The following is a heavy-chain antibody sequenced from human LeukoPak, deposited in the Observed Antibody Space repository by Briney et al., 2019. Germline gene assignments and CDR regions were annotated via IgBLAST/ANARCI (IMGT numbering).Heavy chain of an antibody. CDR3: AGVERGGNDYFDY. CDR2: INPSGGST. CDR1: GYTFTSYY. J-gene: IGHJ4*02. V-gene: IGHV1-46*01. Sequence: ASVKVSCKASGYTFTSYYMHWVRQAPGQGLEGMGIINPSGGSTSYAKKFQGRVTMTRDMSTSTVYMELSSLRSEETAVYYCAGVERGGNDYFDYRGQGTLVTVSS. D-gene: IGHD1-26*01.